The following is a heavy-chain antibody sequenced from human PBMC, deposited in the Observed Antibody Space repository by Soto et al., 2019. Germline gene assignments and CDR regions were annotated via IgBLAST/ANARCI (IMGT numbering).Heavy chain of an antibody. V-gene: IGHV3-64D*08. CDR1: GFTFSSYA. CDR2: ISSNGGST. D-gene: IGHD6-13*01. J-gene: IGHJ6*02. CDR3: VKGQQLDPRGFDYYYGMDV. Sequence: GGSLRLSCSAAGFTFSSYAMHWVRQAPGKGLEYVSAISSNGGSTYYADSVKGRFTISRDNSKNTLYLQMSSLRAEDTAVYYCVKGQQLDPRGFDYYYGMDVWGQGTTVTVSS.